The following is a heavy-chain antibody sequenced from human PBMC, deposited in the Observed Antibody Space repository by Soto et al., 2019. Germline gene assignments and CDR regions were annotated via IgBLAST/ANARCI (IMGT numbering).Heavy chain of an antibody. CDR3: AAENLGYCSGGSCYSS. V-gene: IGHV1-58*01. J-gene: IGHJ5*02. D-gene: IGHD2-15*01. CDR1: GFTFTSSA. CDR2: IVVGSGNT. Sequence: ASVKVSCKASGFTFTSSAVQWVRQARGQRLEWIGWIVVGSGNTNYAQKFQERVTITRDMSTSTAYMELSSLRSEDTAVYYCAAENLGYCSGGSCYSSWGQGTLVTVSS.